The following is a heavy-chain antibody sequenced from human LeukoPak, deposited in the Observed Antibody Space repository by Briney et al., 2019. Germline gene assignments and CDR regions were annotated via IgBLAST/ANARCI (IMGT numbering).Heavy chain of an antibody. V-gene: IGHV3-66*01. Sequence: GGSLRLSCAASGFTVSSNYMSWVRQAPGKGLEWVSIIYSGGSTYYADSVKGRFTISRDNSKNTLYLQMNSLRAEDTAVYYCAKANSITIFGVISPVDYWGQGTLVTVSS. CDR3: AKANSITIFGVISPVDY. J-gene: IGHJ4*02. CDR1: GFTVSSNY. CDR2: IYSGGST. D-gene: IGHD3-3*01.